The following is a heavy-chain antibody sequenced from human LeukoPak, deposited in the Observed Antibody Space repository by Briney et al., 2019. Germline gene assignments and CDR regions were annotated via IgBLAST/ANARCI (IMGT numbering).Heavy chain of an antibody. J-gene: IGHJ4*02. V-gene: IGHV3-7*01. Sequence: RAGGSLRLSCAASGFPFSDYWMDWVRQAPGKGMEWVANINQDGRIQYYADSVRGRFIISRNNAKNSLYLQMYSLRAEDTAVYYCASFGELLDYWGQGTLVTVSS. CDR1: GFPFSDYW. D-gene: IGHD3-16*01. CDR2: INQDGRIQ. CDR3: ASFGELLDY.